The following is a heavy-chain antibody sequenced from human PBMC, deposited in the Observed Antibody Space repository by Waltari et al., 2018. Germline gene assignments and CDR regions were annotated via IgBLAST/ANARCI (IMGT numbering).Heavy chain of an antibody. D-gene: IGHD7-27*01. CDR3: ARAGDSALYGY. J-gene: IGHJ4*02. Sequence: QVQLVQSGAEVKKPGASVKVSCKASGYTFTGYYMHWVRQAPGQGLEWMGWINPNSGGTNDAQKFQGRVTMTRDTSISTAYMELSRLRSDDTAVYYCARAGDSALYGYWGQGTLVTVSS. V-gene: IGHV1-2*02. CDR1: GYTFTGYY. CDR2: INPNSGGT.